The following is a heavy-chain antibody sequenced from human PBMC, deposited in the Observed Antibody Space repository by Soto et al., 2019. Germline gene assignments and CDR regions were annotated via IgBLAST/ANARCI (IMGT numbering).Heavy chain of an antibody. V-gene: IGHV1-8*01. D-gene: IGHD4-17*01. Sequence: QVQLVQSGAEVKKPGASVKVSCKASGYTFTSYDINWVRQATGQGLEWMGWMNPNSGNTGYAQKFQGRVTMTRNTSISTAYMELSSLRSEDTAVYYCASRSYGDYYYYSYGMDVWGQGTTVTVSS. CDR2: MNPNSGNT. CDR1: GYTFTSYD. J-gene: IGHJ6*02. CDR3: ASRSYGDYYYYSYGMDV.